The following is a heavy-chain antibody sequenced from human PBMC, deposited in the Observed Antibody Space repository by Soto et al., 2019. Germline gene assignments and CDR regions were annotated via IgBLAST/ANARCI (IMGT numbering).Heavy chain of an antibody. J-gene: IGHJ6*02. V-gene: IGHV1-24*01. D-gene: IGHD5-12*01. CDR2: FDPEDGET. Sequence: QVPLVQSGAEVKKPGASVKVSCKVSGYTLTELSMHWVRQAPGKGLEWMGGFDPEDGETIYAQKSQGRVTMTEDTATDTAYMELSSLRSEDTAVYYCATDSEMATIAGGMDVWGQGTTVTVSS. CDR1: GYTLTELS. CDR3: ATDSEMATIAGGMDV.